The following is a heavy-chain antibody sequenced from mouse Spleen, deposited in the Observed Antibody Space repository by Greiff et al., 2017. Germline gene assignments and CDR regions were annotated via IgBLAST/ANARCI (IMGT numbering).Heavy chain of an antibody. CDR3: AKLTGTVYAMDY. CDR2: IYPRSGNT. D-gene: IGHD4-1*01. J-gene: IGHJ4*01. CDR1: GYTFTSYG. V-gene: IGHV1-81*01. Sequence: QVQLQQSGAELARPGASVKLSCKASGYTFTSYGISWVKQRTGQGLEWIGEIYPRSGNTYYNEKFKGKATLTADKSSSTAYMELRSLTSEDSAVYFCAKLTGTVYAMDYWGQGTSVTVSS.